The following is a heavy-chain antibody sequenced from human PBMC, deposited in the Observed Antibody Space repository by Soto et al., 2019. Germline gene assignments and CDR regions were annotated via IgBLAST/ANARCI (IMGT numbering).Heavy chain of an antibody. CDR2: ISGSGGNK. V-gene: IGHV3-23*01. D-gene: IGHD1-26*01. J-gene: IGHJ4*02. Sequence: EVQLLESGGGLVQPGGSLRLSCAASRFTFSTYAMSWVRQAPGNGLEWVAVISGSGGNKYYSDSVKGRFTISGDNSRNKVYLQMNRLSADDKTIDDGAEDLKDVVGRTYVDYKGEGTQVTVSS. CDR1: RFTFSTYA. CDR3: AEDLKDVVGRTYVDY.